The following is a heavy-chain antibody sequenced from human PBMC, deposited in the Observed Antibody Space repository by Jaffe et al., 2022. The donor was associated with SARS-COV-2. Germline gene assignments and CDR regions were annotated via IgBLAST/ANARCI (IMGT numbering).Heavy chain of an antibody. J-gene: IGHJ4*02. V-gene: IGHV4-39*01. CDR3: ARSASYRYYYDSSGYFDN. D-gene: IGHD3-22*01. CDR1: GGSISTMTYY. CDR2: IYYGGTT. Sequence: QLQLQESGPGLVKPSETLSLTCTVSGGSISTMTYYWDWIRQPPGKGLEWIGSIYYGGTTYYNPSLESRLTISVDTSKDQFSLKLRSVTAADTAVYYCARSASYRYYYDSSGYFDNWGQGALVTVSS.